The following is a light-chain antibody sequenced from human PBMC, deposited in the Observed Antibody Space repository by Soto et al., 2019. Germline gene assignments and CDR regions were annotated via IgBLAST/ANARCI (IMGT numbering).Light chain of an antibody. CDR1: SGDVGAYNY. CDR2: DVS. CDR3: CSYTSCSTYV. J-gene: IGLJ1*01. V-gene: IGLV2-14*01. Sequence: QSVLTQPASVSGSPGQSIAISCTGSSGDVGAYNYVSWYQQYSGKAPKLMIYDVSNRPSGVSDRFSGSKSGNTASLTISGLQADYEADYYCCSYTSCSTYVFGTGTKVTVL.